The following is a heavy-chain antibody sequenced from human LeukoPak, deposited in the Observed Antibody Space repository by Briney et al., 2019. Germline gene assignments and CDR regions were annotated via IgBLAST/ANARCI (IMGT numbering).Heavy chain of an antibody. Sequence: GRSLRLSCAASGFTFSSNAMHWVRQAPGKGLEWVAVISYDGSNKQYADSVKGRFTISRDNSKNTVYLQMNSLRAEDTAVYYCAKDESAGIVGATLDYWGQGTLVTVSS. CDR1: GFTFSSNA. J-gene: IGHJ4*02. CDR3: AKDESAGIVGATLDY. CDR2: ISYDGSNK. V-gene: IGHV3-30*18. D-gene: IGHD1-26*01.